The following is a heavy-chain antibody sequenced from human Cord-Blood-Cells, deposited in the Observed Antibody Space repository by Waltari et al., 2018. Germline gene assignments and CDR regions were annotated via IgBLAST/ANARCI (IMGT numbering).Heavy chain of an antibody. J-gene: IGHJ2*01. D-gene: IGHD7-27*01. CDR3: AKGTGAHWYFDL. V-gene: IGHV3-23*01. CDR2: ISGSGGST. CDR1: GFTFRSYA. Sequence: EVQLLESGGGLVQPGGSLRLSCAASGFTFRSYAMSWVRQAPGKGLEWVSAISGSGGSTYYADSVKGRFTISRDNSKNTLYLQMNSLRAEDTAVYYCAKGTGAHWYFDLWGRGTLVTVSS.